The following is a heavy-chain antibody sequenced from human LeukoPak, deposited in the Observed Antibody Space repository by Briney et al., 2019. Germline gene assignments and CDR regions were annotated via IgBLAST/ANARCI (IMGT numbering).Heavy chain of an antibody. CDR1: GFTFSSYW. D-gene: IGHD2-2*01. J-gene: IGHJ4*02. CDR3: ARQPAAADVDY. CDR2: IKQDGSKK. V-gene: IGHV3-7*03. Sequence: GGSLRLSCAASGFTFSSYWLTWVGQAQGKGLEWVANIKQDGSKKSYVDSVKGRSTISRDNAKNSLYLQMNSLRADDTGVYYCARQPAAADVDYWGQGTLITVSS.